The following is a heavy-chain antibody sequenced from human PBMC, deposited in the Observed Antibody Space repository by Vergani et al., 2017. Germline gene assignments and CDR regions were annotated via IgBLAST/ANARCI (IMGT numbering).Heavy chain of an antibody. J-gene: IGHJ5*02. CDR3: AILPQGCWFDP. V-gene: IGHV4-34*01. CDR2: INHSGST. Sequence: QVQLQQWGAGLLKPSETLSLTCAVYGWSFSGYYWGWIRQPPGQGLEWIGEINHSGSTTYNPSLKSRVTISVDTSKNPFSRKLSSVTAADTAVYYCAILPQGCWFDPWGQGTLVTVSS. CDR1: GWSFSGYY.